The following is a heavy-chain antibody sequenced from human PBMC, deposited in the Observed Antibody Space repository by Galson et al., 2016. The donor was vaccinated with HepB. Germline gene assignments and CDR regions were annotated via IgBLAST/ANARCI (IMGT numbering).Heavy chain of an antibody. CDR2: INPSDGDT. J-gene: IGHJ4*02. Sequence: SVKVSCKASGHTFISYYMHWVRQAPGQGLEWMGIINPSDGDTTYAQKFQGRVTMTSDTSTSTVYMKLTSLRSEDTAMYYCARDVRNDFWRGSFEYWGQGTLVTVSS. V-gene: IGHV1-46*01. D-gene: IGHD3-3*01. CDR3: ARDVRNDFWRGSFEY. CDR1: GHTFISYY.